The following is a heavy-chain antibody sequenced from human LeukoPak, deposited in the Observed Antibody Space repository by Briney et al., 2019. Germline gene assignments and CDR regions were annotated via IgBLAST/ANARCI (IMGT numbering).Heavy chain of an antibody. V-gene: IGHV4-34*01. CDR3: ARSDPNYYNYYGMDV. CDR1: GGSFSGYY. CDR2: INHSGRI. J-gene: IGHJ6*02. D-gene: IGHD2-21*02. Sequence: PSETLSLTCAVSGGSFSGYYWSWIRQPPGKGLEWIGEINHSGRIKYNPSLKSRVTISIDTSKNQFSLKLNSVTAADTAVYFCARSDPNYYNYYGMDVWGQGTTVTVSS.